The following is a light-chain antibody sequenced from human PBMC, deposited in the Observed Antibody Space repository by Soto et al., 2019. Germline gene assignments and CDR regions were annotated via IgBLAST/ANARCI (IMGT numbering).Light chain of an antibody. CDR1: SSNLGGNT. V-gene: IGLV1-44*01. CDR2: TNN. J-gene: IGLJ2*01. CDR3: SSYTSSSTLVV. Sequence: QAVVTQPPSASGIPGQTVTISCSGSSSNLGGNTVNWYQQLPGTAPKLLIYTNNHRPSGVPDRFSGSKSGTTASLAINGLQAEDEADYYCSSYTSSSTLVVFGGGTKLTVL.